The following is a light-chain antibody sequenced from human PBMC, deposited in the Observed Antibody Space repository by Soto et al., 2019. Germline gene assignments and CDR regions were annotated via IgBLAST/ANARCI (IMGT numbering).Light chain of an antibody. J-gene: IGKJ2*01. CDR1: QSVLYSSNNKNY. CDR2: WAS. V-gene: IGKV4-1*01. CDR3: QQYYNTPYT. Sequence: DIVMTQSPDSLAVSLGERTTINCKSSQSVLYSSNNKNYLAWYQQKVGQPPKLLISWASTRESGVPDRFGGSGSGTDFTLTIRSLQAEDVAVYYCQQYYNTPYTFGQGTKLEI.